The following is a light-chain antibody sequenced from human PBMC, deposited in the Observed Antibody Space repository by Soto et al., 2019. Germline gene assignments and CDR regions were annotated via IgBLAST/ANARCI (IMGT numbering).Light chain of an antibody. CDR2: DAS. J-gene: IGKJ5*01. V-gene: IGKV3-15*01. Sequence: EIVLTQSPGTLSLSPVERATLSCRASQSVSSSYLAWYQQKPGQAPRLLIYDASTRATGIPARFSGSGSGTEFTLTISSLQSEDFAVYYCQKYDNWPFTFGQGTRLEI. CDR3: QKYDNWPFT. CDR1: QSVSSSY.